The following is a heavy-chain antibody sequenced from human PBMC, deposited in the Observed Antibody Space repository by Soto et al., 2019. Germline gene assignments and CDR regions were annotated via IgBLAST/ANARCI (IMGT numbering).Heavy chain of an antibody. Sequence: QLQLQESGSGLVMPSQTLSLTCAVSGGSISSGGYFWSWIRLPPGKGLEYIRYMYHIGSSYYSPSLKSRVTISVDRSKNQFSLRLSSVTAADTAVYYCARGDAGYYGLDVWGQGTTVTVSS. CDR2: MYHIGSS. CDR1: GGSISSGGYF. J-gene: IGHJ6*02. V-gene: IGHV4-30-2*01. CDR3: ARGDAGYYGLDV. D-gene: IGHD3-16*01.